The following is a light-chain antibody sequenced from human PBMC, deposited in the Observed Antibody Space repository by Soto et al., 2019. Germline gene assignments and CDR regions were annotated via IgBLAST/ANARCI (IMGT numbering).Light chain of an antibody. CDR2: DNN. J-gene: IGLJ1*01. CDR3: GTWDSSLSTYV. Sequence: QSVLTQPPSVSAAPGQKVTISCSGSSANIGNNYVSWYQQVPGTAPKLLIYDNNKRPSGIPDRFSGSKSGTSATLGITGLQTGDEADYYCGTWDSSLSTYVFXTGTKGTVL. V-gene: IGLV1-51*01. CDR1: SANIGNNY.